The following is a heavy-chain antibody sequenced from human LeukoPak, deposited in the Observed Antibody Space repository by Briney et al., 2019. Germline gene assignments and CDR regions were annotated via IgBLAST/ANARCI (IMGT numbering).Heavy chain of an antibody. CDR3: AGEWERDAFDI. J-gene: IGHJ3*02. CDR1: GGSISSYY. CDR2: INHSGST. D-gene: IGHD1-26*01. V-gene: IGHV4-34*01. Sequence: SETLSLTCTVSGGSISSYYWSWIRQPAGKGLEWIGEINHSGSTNYNPSLKSRVTISVDTSKNHFSLKLSSVTAADTAVYYCAGEWERDAFDIWGQGTMVTVSS.